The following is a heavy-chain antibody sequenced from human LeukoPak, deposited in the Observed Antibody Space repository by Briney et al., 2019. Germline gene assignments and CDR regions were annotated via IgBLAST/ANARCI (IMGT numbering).Heavy chain of an antibody. V-gene: IGHV4-34*01. CDR3: ARTYSSGWYPLDY. CDR1: GGSFSGYY. CDR2: INHSGST. Sequence: SETLSLTCAVYGGSFSGYYWSWIRQPPGKGLEWIGEINHSGSTNYNPSLKSRVTISVDTSKNQFSLKLSSVTAADTAVYYCARTYSSGWYPLDYWGQGTLVTVSS. D-gene: IGHD6-19*01. J-gene: IGHJ4*02.